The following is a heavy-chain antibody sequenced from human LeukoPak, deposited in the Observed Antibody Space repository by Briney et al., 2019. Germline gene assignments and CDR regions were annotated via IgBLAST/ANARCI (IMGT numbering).Heavy chain of an antibody. J-gene: IGHJ3*02. Sequence: GGSLRLSCIHSGFTFRTHATSWGRQAPGKGLEWVSAISGSGGRTYYADSVKGRFTISRYNSKNTLYVQMNSLRAEDTAVYYCGKCSRELKHAIDIWGQGTLVTVSS. V-gene: IGHV3-23*01. CDR2: ISGSGGRT. CDR3: GKCSRELKHAIDI. D-gene: IGHD1-7*01. CDR1: GFTFRTHA.